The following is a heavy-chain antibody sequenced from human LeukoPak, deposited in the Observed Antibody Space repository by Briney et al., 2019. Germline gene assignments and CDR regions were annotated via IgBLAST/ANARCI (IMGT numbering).Heavy chain of an antibody. J-gene: IGHJ4*02. CDR3: ATSAGY. CDR2: IKEDGRDT. CDR1: GFTLNSHW. V-gene: IGHV3-7*03. Sequence: GGSLRLSCAASGFTLNSHWMSWVRQAPGKGLEWVANIKEDGRDTYYVDSVKGRFTISRDSAKNSLNLQMNSLRAEDTAMYYCATSAGYWGQGTLVTVSS.